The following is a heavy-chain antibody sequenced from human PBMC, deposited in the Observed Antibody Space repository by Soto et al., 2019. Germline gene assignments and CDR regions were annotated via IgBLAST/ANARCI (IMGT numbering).Heavy chain of an antibody. V-gene: IGHV4-30-4*01. J-gene: IGHJ5*02. Sequence: QVQLQESGPGLVKPSQTLSLTCTVSGGSISSGDYYWSWIRQPPGKGLEWIGYIYYSGSTYYNPSLQSRVTTTVDTSKNHFSLTLSSVTAADTAVYYCARSKLSLGEYRPWGQGTLVTVSS. CDR1: GGSISSGDYY. CDR3: ARSKLSLGEYRP. D-gene: IGHD3-16*01. CDR2: IYYSGST.